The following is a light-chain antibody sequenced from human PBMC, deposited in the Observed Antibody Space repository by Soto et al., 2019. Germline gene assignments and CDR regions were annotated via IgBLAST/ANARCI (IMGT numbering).Light chain of an antibody. V-gene: IGKV1-9*01. Sequence: QLTQSPSSLSASIGDRVTITCRASQGISRFLAWYQQKPGKAPKLLIYAASTLQSGIPSRFSGSGSGTDFTLTISSLQPEDFATYYCQQLNIDSYPITFGQGTRLEIK. CDR1: QGISRF. CDR3: QQLNIDSYPIT. J-gene: IGKJ5*01. CDR2: AAS.